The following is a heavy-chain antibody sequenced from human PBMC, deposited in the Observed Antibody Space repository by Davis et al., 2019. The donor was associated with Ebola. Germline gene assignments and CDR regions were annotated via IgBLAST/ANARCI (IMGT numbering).Heavy chain of an antibody. CDR2: INPHHGNT. J-gene: IGHJ4*02. V-gene: IGHV1-18*04. Sequence: ASVKVSCKTSGYTFTNYGITWVRQAPGQGLEWMGWINPHHGNTNYAQNVQGRVTMTTDTSTSTAYMEVGSLKSDDTVVYYCARAQFPTTSDHWGQGTLVTVSS. CDR3: ARAQFPTTSDH. CDR1: GYTFTNYG. D-gene: IGHD1-1*01.